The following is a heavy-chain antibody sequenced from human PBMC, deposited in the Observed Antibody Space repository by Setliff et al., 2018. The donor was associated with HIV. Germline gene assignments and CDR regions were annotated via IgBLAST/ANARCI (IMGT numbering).Heavy chain of an antibody. D-gene: IGHD6-13*01. CDR1: GYSISSGYY. V-gene: IGHV4-38-2*01. CDR2: IYHSGST. CDR3: ARGRSRWTYYNYYYMDV. Sequence: SETLSLTCAVSGYSISSGYYWGWIRQPPGKGLEWIGSIYHSGSTYYNPSLKSRVTISVDTSKNQFSLKLSSVTAADTAVYYRARGRSRWTYYNYYYMDVWGKGTTVTVSS. J-gene: IGHJ6*03.